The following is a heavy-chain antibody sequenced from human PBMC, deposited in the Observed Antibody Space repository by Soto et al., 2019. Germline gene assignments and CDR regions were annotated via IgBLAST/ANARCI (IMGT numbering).Heavy chain of an antibody. CDR3: AGDRRGGGRAFDI. D-gene: IGHD3-16*01. V-gene: IGHV4-31*03. J-gene: IGHJ3*02. CDR1: GGSISSGGYY. Sequence: QVQLQESGPGLVKPSQTLSLTCTVSGGSISSGGYYWSWIRQHPGKGLEWIGYIYYSGSTYYNPSLKRRITISIDPSKNPFPLKLGSVTAGDTAVFYWAGDRRGGGRAFDIWGQGTMVTVSS. CDR2: IYYSGST.